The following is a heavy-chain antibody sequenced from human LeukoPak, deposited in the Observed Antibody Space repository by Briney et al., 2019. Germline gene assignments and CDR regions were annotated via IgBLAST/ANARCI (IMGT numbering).Heavy chain of an antibody. CDR1: GGSFSGYY. CDR2: INHSGST. Sequence: PSETLSLTCTVYGGSFSGYYWSWIRQPPGKGLEWIGEINHSGSTNYNPSLKSRVTISVDTSKNQFSLKLSSVTAADTAVYYCXXXXDIVVVPAARIFDYWGQGTLVTVSS. J-gene: IGHJ4*02. V-gene: IGHV4-34*01. D-gene: IGHD2-2*01. CDR3: XXXXDIVVVPAARIFDY.